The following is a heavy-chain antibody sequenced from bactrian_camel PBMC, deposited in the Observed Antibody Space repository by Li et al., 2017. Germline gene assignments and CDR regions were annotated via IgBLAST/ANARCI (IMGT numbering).Heavy chain of an antibody. CDR1: GDTYNRYC. CDR2: IDSDGST. J-gene: IGHJ4*01. CDR3: AAEVFPCRSYSDYAEH. V-gene: IGHV3S9*01. Sequence: VQLVESGGGSVQAGGSLRLSCVGSGDTYNRYCMGWFRQYPGKEREGVAIIDSDGSTGYEDSVKGRFTISRDNAKNAIYLQMNNLKPDDTAVYYCAAEVFPCRSYSDYAEHWGQGTQVTVS. D-gene: IGHD4*01.